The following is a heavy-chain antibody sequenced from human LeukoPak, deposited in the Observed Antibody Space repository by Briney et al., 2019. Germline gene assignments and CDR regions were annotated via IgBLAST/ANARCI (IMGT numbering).Heavy chain of an antibody. CDR1: GFTFSSYA. CDR3: AKANMVRGVTLKFDY. CDR2: ISGSGGST. V-gene: IGHV3-23*01. D-gene: IGHD3-10*01. J-gene: IGHJ4*02. Sequence: QPGGSLILSCAASGFTFSSYAMSWVRQAPGKGLEWVSAISGSGGSTYYADSVKGRFTISRDNSKNTLYLQMNSLRAEDTAVYYCAKANMVRGVTLKFDYWGQGTLVTVSS.